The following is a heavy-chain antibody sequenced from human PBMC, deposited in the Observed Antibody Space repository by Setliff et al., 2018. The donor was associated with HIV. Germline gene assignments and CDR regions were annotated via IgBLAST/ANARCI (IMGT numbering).Heavy chain of an antibody. CDR1: GFSFSDYW. Sequence: HPGGSLRLSCAASGFSFSDYWMHWVRQDPGKGLVWVSRINSDGSNTRYADSVKGRFTISRDDSKNTVYLQMLSLRVDDTAVYYCAKGVKWLDPWGQGILVTVSS. CDR3: AKGVKWLDP. V-gene: IGHV3-74*01. D-gene: IGHD3-16*01. CDR2: INSDGSNT. J-gene: IGHJ5*02.